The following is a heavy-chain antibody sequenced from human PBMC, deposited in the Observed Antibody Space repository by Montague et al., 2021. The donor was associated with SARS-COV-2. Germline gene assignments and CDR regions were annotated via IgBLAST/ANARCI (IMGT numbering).Heavy chain of an antibody. V-gene: IGHV4-59*01. CDR2: IYYTGET. D-gene: IGHD3-3*01. J-gene: IGHJ4*02. CDR3: ARFWSGYVDK. CDR1: GGSIRSYY. Sequence: SETLSPTCSFSGGSIRSYYWSWIRLPPGKPLEWLGYIYYTGETTXNPSRKSRVTISVDTSRSQFSLRLTSVPAAVTAVYFCARFWSGYVDKWSQGTLVTVSS.